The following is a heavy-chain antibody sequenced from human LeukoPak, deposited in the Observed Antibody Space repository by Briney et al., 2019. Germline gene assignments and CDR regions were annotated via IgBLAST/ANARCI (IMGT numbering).Heavy chain of an antibody. J-gene: IGHJ4*02. CDR1: RASISIYY. CDR3: ARSSVSGTYSGGY. D-gene: IGHD3-10*01. CDR2: IYYGGST. Sequence: KPSETLSLTCTVSRASISIYYWSWIRQPPGKGLEWIGYIYYGGSTYSNPSLKGRVTISSDTSKNQFSLKLTSVTAADTAVYYCARSSVSGTYSGGYWGQGILVTVSS. V-gene: IGHV4-59*08.